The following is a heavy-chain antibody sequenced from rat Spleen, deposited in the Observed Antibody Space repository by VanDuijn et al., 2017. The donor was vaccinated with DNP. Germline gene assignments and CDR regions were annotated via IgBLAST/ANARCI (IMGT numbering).Heavy chain of an antibody. CDR2: ILYDGSRT. CDR1: GFTFSDYN. D-gene: IGHD1-1*01. V-gene: IGHV5S10*01. Sequence: EVQLVESGGGLVQPGRSLKLSCAASGFTFSDYNMAWVRQAPKKGLEWVATILYDGSRTYYRDSMQGRFTISRDNAKSTLYLQMDSLRSEDTATYYCATPPITTVGGWFAYWGQGVMVTVSS. CDR3: ATPPITTVGGWFAY. J-gene: IGHJ2*01.